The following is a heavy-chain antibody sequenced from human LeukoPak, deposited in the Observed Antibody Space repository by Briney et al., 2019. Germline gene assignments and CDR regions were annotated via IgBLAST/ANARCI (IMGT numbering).Heavy chain of an antibody. CDR1: GRTFSSYA. J-gene: IGHJ5*02. V-gene: IGHV1-3*03. D-gene: IGHD3-10*01. CDR2: INAGNGNT. CDR3: ARSKLLWFGELFESVGWFDP. Sequence: ASVKVSCKPSGRTFSSYAISWVRQAPGQGIEWMGWINAGNGNTKHTQELQGRATITRDTSASTAYMELSSLRSEEMAVYYCARSKLLWFGELFESVGWFDPWGQGTLVTVSS.